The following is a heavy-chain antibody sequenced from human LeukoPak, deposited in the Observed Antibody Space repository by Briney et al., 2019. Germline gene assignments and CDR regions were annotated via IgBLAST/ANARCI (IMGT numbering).Heavy chain of an antibody. V-gene: IGHV3-7*01. CDR2: IKQDGSEK. J-gene: IGHJ6*03. CDR3: ASDGSPGLLYYYYYYMDV. D-gene: IGHD2/OR15-2a*01. CDR1: GFTLSSDW. Sequence: GGSLRLSCAASGFTLSSDWMSWVRQVPGKGLEWVANIKQDGSEKYYVDSVKGRFTISRDNAKNSLYLQMNGLRAEDTAVYYCASDGSPGLLYYYYYYMDVWGKGTTVTVSS.